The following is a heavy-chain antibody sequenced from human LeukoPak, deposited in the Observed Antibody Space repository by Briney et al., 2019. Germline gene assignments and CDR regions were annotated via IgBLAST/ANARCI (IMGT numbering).Heavy chain of an antibody. V-gene: IGHV5-51*01. D-gene: IGHD6-13*01. CDR2: IYGFDSDV. Sequence: GESLKTSCKGSGYSFTNYWIGWVRQMPGKGLEWMGIIYGFDSDVKYSPSFQGQVTISADKSISTAYLQWSSLKASDTAIYYCARHRPYSSSRPYFFDYWGQGTLVTVSS. CDR3: ARHRPYSSSRPYFFDY. CDR1: GYSFTNYW. J-gene: IGHJ4*02.